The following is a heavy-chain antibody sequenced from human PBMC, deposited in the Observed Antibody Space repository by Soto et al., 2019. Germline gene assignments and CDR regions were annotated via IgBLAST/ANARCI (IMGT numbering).Heavy chain of an antibody. J-gene: IGHJ6*02. CDR1: GFTFSNYD. V-gene: IGHV3-13*05. CDR3: ARTDRDFYGLDV. CDR2: ISAAGDP. Sequence: EVQLVEAGGGLVQPGGSLRLSCEASGFTFSNYDMHWVRQGTGKGLEWVSGISAAGDPDYADSVEGRFTISRENAQNSFFLQMNSLRVGDTAVYYCARTDRDFYGLDVWSQGTTVIVSS.